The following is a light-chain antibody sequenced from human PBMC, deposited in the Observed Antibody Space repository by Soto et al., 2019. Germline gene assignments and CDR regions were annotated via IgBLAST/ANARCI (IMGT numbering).Light chain of an antibody. CDR2: GNS. Sequence: QSALTQPPSVSGAPGQRVTISCTGSSSNIGAGYDVQWYQQLPGTVPKLLIYGNSNRPSGVPDRFSGSKSGTSASLAITGLQAEDEADYYCHSYDSSLSGSVFGGGTKLTVL. J-gene: IGLJ3*02. V-gene: IGLV1-40*01. CDR1: SSNIGAGYD. CDR3: HSYDSSLSGSV.